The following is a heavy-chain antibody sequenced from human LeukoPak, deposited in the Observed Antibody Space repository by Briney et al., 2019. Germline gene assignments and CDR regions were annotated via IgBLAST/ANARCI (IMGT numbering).Heavy chain of an antibody. CDR3: ARSSRSSALPT. D-gene: IGHD3-10*01. CDR2: IFYTGST. Sequence: SETLSLTCTVSGGSISSYYWSWIRQPPGKGLQWIGYIFYTGSTNYNPSLKSRVTISVDRSKNQFSLKLSSVTAADTAVYYCARSSRSSALPTWGQGTLVSVSS. CDR1: GGSISSYY. J-gene: IGHJ4*02. V-gene: IGHV4-59*01.